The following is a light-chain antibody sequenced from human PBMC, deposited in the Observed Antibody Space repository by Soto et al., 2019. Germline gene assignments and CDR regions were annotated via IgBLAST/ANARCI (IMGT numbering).Light chain of an antibody. CDR3: QQYGSSF. J-gene: IGKJ4*01. Sequence: EIVLTQSPGTLSLSPGERATLSCRASQSVSSSYLAWYQQKPGQASRLLIYGASSRATGIPDRFSGSGSGADFTLTISRLEPEDFAVYYCQQYGSSFFGGGTKVDIK. V-gene: IGKV3-20*01. CDR1: QSVSSSY. CDR2: GAS.